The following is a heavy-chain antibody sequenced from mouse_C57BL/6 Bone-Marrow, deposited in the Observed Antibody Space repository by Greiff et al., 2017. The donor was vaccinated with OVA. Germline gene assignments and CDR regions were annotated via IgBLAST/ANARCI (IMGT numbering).Heavy chain of an antibody. CDR2: ISYDGSN. CDR1: GYSITSGYY. CDR3: ARDLGASYGSSAWFAY. V-gene: IGHV3-6*01. Sequence: EVKLMESGPGLVKPSQSLSLTCSVTGYSITSGYYWNWIRQFPGNKLEWMGYISYDGSNNYNPSLKNRISIPRDTSKNQFFLKLNSVTTEDTATYYCARDLGASYGSSAWFAYWGQGTLVTVSA. D-gene: IGHD1-1*01. J-gene: IGHJ3*01.